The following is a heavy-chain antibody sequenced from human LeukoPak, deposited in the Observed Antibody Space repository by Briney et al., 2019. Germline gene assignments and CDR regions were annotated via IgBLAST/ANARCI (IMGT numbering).Heavy chain of an antibody. V-gene: IGHV1-46*01. CDR1: GYTFTSYY. D-gene: IGHD2-2*01. CDR2: INPSGGST. CDR3: ARDLLVPAAHYYYYGMDV. Sequence: AASVKVSCKASGYTFTSYYMHWVRQAPGQGLEWMGIINPSGGSTSYAQKFQGRVTMTRDTSTSTAYMELSSLRSEDTAVYYCARDLLVPAAHYYYYGMDVWGQGTTVTVSS. J-gene: IGHJ6*02.